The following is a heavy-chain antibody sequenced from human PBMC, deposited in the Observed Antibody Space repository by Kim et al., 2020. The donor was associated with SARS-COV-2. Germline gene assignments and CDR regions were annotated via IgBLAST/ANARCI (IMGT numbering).Heavy chain of an antibody. D-gene: IGHD3-3*01. Sequence: SETLSLTCTVSGGSVSSGSYYWSWIRQPPGKGLEWIGYIYYSGSTNYNPSLKSRVTISVDTSKNQFSLKLSSVTAADTAVYYCASVGGRFLEKYFQHWGQGTLVTVSS. CDR2: IYYSGST. J-gene: IGHJ1*01. CDR3: ASVGGRFLEKYFQH. CDR1: GGSVSSGSYY. V-gene: IGHV4-61*01.